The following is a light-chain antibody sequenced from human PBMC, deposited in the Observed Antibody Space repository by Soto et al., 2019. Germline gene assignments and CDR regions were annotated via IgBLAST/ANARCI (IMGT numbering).Light chain of an antibody. CDR3: SSYAGSNNLV. CDR1: SSDVGSYNY. J-gene: IGLJ2*01. CDR2: EVS. V-gene: IGLV2-8*01. Sequence: QSALTQPPSASGSPGQSVTISCTGTSSDVGSYNYVSWYQQNPGKAPKLMIYEVSKRPSGVPDRFSVSKSGNTASLTVSGLQAEDEADYYCSSYAGSNNLVFGGGTKLTVL.